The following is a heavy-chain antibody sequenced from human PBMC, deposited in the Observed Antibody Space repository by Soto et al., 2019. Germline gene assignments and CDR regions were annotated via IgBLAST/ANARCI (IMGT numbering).Heavy chain of an antibody. Sequence: QVQLVESGGGVVQPGRSLRLSCAASGFTFSSYAMHWVRRAPGKGLEWVAVISYDGSNKYYADSVKGRFTISRDNSKNTLYLQMNSLRAEDTAVYYCARDRPPSEYFQYWGQGTLVTVSS. CDR3: ARDRPPSEYFQY. CDR1: GFTFSSYA. J-gene: IGHJ1*01. V-gene: IGHV3-30-3*01. CDR2: ISYDGSNK.